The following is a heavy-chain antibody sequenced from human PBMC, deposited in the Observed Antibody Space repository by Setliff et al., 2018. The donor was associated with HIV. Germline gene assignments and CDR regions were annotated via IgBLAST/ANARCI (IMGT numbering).Heavy chain of an antibody. CDR2: IYYNGNT. J-gene: IGHJ4*02. CDR1: GGSITGYY. D-gene: IGHD4-17*01. Sequence: SETLSLTCTVSGGSITGYYWNWIRQPPGKGLEWIGHIYYNGNTNYNPSLKSRGTISVDTSKNQFSLKLTSVTAADTAVYYCAREIYGGNSRPCDYWGQGTLVTV. V-gene: IGHV4-59*01. CDR3: AREIYGGNSRPCDY.